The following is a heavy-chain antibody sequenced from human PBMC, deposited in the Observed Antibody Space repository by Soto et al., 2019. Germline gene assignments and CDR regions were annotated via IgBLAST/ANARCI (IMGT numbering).Heavy chain of an antibody. CDR3: ARAGLGSYHGSYFDY. V-gene: IGHV4-34*01. CDR1: GGSFSGYY. CDR2: INHSGST. J-gene: IGHJ4*02. D-gene: IGHD3-10*01. Sequence: SETLSLTCAVYGGSFSGYYWSWIRQPPGKGLEWIGEINHSGSTNYNPSLKSRVTISVDTSKNQFSLKLSSVTAADTAVYYCARAGLGSYHGSYFDYWGQGTLVTVSS.